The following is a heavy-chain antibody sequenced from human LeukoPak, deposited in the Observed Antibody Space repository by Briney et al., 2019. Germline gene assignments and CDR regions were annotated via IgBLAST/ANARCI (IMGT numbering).Heavy chain of an antibody. Sequence: ASVKVSCKASGYTFTAYYIHWVRQAPGEGLEWMGWINPNGGGTNYAQKFQGRVTMTRDTSINTAYMELRRLRYDDTAVYYCARQSNYYYIDVWGKGTTVTVSS. J-gene: IGHJ6*03. CDR2: INPNGGGT. CDR3: ARQSNYYYIDV. CDR1: GYTFTAYY. V-gene: IGHV1-2*02.